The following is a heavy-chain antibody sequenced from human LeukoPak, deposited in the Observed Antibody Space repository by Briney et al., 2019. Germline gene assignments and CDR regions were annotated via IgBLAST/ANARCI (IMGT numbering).Heavy chain of an antibody. D-gene: IGHD1-26*01. CDR2: IRIDASKA. CDR3: AREWESEAGGIDY. Sequence: GGSLRLSCAASGFTLNNYAMSWGRQAPGKGLEWGTSIRIDASKAYYADSVKGRPTISRDNSKTPLYLQMNSLTAEDTALYYCAREWESEAGGIDYWGQGTLVTVSS. CDR1: GFTLNNYA. V-gene: IGHV3-23*01. J-gene: IGHJ4*02.